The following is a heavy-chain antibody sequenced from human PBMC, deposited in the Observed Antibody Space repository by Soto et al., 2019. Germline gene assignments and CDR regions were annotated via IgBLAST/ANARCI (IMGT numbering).Heavy chain of an antibody. CDR3: ARRLTYYYGSGSFSGPPQNMDV. V-gene: IGHV4-39*01. CDR1: GGSISSSSYY. CDR2: IYYSGST. D-gene: IGHD3-10*01. Sequence: QLQLQESGPGLVKPSETLSLTCTVSGGSISSSSYYWGWIRQPPGKGLEWIGSIYYSGSTYYNPSLTSRVTISVDTSKNQFSLKLSSVTAADTAVYYCARRLTYYYGSGSFSGPPQNMDVWGKGTTVTVSS. J-gene: IGHJ6*03.